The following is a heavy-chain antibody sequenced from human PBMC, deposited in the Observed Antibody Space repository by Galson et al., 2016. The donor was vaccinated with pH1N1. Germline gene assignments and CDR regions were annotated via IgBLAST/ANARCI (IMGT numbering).Heavy chain of an antibody. D-gene: IGHD6-13*01. CDR3: ARVEGRAAAGTTD. Sequence: SVKVSCKASGYSFRDYYVHWVRQAPGHGLEWIGRVDPKTGGTKYGQTLQGRGTMTRDTSITTGYMELTRLKSDDTALDYCARVEGRAAAGTTDWGQGTLVTVSS. J-gene: IGHJ4*01. V-gene: IGHV1-2*06. CDR1: GYSFRDYY. CDR2: VDPKTGGT.